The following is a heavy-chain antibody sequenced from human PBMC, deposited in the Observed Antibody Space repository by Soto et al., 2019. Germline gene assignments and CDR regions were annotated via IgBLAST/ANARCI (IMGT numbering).Heavy chain of an antibody. Sequence: GESLKISCNASGFSLNTYWIGWVRQKPGKGLEWMGSIFPGDSDTRYSPSFQGQVTISADKSINTAYLQWSSLKASDTAMYYCARRGEHSDGYLTLTDYYGLDVWGQGTTVTVSS. CDR2: IFPGDSDT. CDR1: GFSLNTYW. V-gene: IGHV5-51*01. J-gene: IGHJ6*02. D-gene: IGHD5-18*01. CDR3: ARRGEHSDGYLTLTDYYGLDV.